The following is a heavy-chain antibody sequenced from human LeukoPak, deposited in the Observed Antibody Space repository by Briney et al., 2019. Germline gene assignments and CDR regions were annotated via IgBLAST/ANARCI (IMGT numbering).Heavy chain of an antibody. CDR2: ISYDGSNK. CDR3: ARRGRAFDI. V-gene: IGHV3-30-3*01. D-gene: IGHD3-10*01. J-gene: IGHJ3*02. Sequence: PGGSLRLSCAASGFTFSNYAMHWVRQAPGKGLEWVAVISYDGSNKYYADSVKGRFTISRDNSKNTLYLQMNSLRAEDTAVYYCARRGRAFDIWGQGTMVTVSS. CDR1: GFTFSNYA.